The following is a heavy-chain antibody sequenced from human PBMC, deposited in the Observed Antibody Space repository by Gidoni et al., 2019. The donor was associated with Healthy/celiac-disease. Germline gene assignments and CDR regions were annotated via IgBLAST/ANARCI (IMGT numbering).Heavy chain of an antibody. J-gene: IGHJ4*02. D-gene: IGHD4-17*01. V-gene: IGHV5-51*01. Sequence: EVQLVQSGAEVKKPGESLKISCKGSGYSFTSYWIGWVRQLPGKGLEWMGIIYPGESDTRYSPSFQGQVTISADKSISTAYRQWSSLKASDTAMYYCARQRGDYGDYADYWGQGTLVTVSS. CDR2: IYPGESDT. CDR1: GYSFTSYW. CDR3: ARQRGDYGDYADY.